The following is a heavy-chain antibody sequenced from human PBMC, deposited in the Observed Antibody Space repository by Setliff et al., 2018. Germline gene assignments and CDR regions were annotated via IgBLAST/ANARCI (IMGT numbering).Heavy chain of an antibody. CDR1: GDSVSSNSAA. V-gene: IGHV6-1*01. Sequence: SQTLSLTCAISGDSVSSNSAAWNWIRQSPSRGLEWLGRTYYRSKWYNDYAVSVKSRITINPDTSKNQFSLQLNSVTPEDTAVYYCARASTYSSGWYPSYYYYYMDVWGKGTTVTVSS. J-gene: IGHJ6*03. D-gene: IGHD6-19*01. CDR3: ARASTYSSGWYPSYYYYYMDV. CDR2: TYYRSKWYN.